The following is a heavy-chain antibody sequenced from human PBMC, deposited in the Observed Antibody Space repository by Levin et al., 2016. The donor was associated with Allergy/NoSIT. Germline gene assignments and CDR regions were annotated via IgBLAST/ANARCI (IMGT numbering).Heavy chain of an antibody. D-gene: IGHD3-16*02. J-gene: IGHJ3*02. CDR1: GGSISSYY. CDR3: ARANDYVWGSYRYFVDAFDI. V-gene: IGHV4-4*07. Sequence: SETLSLTCTVSGGSISSYYWSWIRQPAGKGLEWIGRIYTSGSTNYNPSLKSRVTISVDTSKNQFSLKLSSVTAADTAVYYCARANDYVWGSYRYFVDAFDIWGQGTMVTVSS. CDR2: IYTSGST.